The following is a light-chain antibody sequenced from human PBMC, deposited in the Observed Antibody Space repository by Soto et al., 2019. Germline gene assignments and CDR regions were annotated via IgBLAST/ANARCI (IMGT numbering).Light chain of an antibody. CDR3: QQYGSSPPFST. CDR1: QSVSSSY. Sequence: EIVLTQSPGTLSLSPGEGATLSCRASQSVSSSYLAWYQQKPGQAPRLLIYGASSRATGIPDRFSGSGSGTDFTLTISRLEPEDFAVYYCQQYGSSPPFSTFGPGTKVDIK. V-gene: IGKV3-20*01. J-gene: IGKJ3*01. CDR2: GAS.